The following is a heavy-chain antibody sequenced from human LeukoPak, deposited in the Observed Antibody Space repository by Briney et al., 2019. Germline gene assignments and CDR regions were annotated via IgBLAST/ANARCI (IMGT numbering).Heavy chain of an antibody. CDR3: ARDSYSGSYSDY. D-gene: IGHD1-26*01. Sequence: KTGGSLRLSCAASGFTLSDYYMSWIRQAPGKGLEWVSYISSSGSTIYYADSVKGRFTISRDNAKNSLYLQMNSLRAEDTAVYYCARDSYSGSYSDYWGQGTLVTVSS. CDR2: ISSSGSTI. CDR1: GFTLSDYY. J-gene: IGHJ4*02. V-gene: IGHV3-11*04.